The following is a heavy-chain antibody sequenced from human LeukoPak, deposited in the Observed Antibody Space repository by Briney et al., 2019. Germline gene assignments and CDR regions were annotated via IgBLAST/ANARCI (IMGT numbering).Heavy chain of an antibody. Sequence: SETLSLTCAVSGYSISSGYYWGWIRQPPGKGLERIGSIYHSGSTYYNPSLKSRVTISVDTSKNQFSLKLSSVTAADTAVYYCARFSAQGLTYYDFWSGYYYFDYWGQGTLVTVSS. CDR1: GYSISSGYY. CDR2: IYHSGST. D-gene: IGHD3-3*01. CDR3: ARFSAQGLTYYDFWSGYYYFDY. V-gene: IGHV4-38-2*01. J-gene: IGHJ4*02.